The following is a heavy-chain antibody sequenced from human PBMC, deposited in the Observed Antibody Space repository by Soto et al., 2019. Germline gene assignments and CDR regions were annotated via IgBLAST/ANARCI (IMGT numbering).Heavy chain of an antibody. J-gene: IGHJ4*02. CDR1: GGSISSGGYC. V-gene: IGHV4-31*02. CDR3: ARRGGGTTPIDY. D-gene: IGHD2-21*01. Sequence: SETLPHTWTVSGGSISSGGYCWSWIRKHPGKGLEWIGYIYYSGSTYYNPSLKSRVTISVGTSKNQFSLKLSSVTAADTAVYYCARRGGGTTPIDYWGQGTLVTVSS. CDR2: IYYSGST.